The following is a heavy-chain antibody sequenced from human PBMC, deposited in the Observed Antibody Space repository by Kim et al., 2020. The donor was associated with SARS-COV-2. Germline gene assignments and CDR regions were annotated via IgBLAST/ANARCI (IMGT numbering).Heavy chain of an antibody. Sequence: GGSLRLSCAASGVSFSDHYMDWVRQAPGKGLEWVGRIRDNGRSYSTEYAASGRFRFTISRDDSKSSLYLHMHSLQIDDTAVYYCARRGFYSDIINHWG. J-gene: IGHJ1*01. V-gene: IGHV3-72*01. CDR3: ARRGFYSDIINH. CDR1: GVSFSDHY. D-gene: IGHD3-16*01. CDR2: IRDNGRSYST.